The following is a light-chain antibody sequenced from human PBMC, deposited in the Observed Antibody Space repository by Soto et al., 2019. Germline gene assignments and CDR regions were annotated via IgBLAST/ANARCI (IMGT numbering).Light chain of an antibody. Sequence: IKMTQSPSTLSASLGDRVTIPCRASQSISSSLAWYQQKPGKAPKLLIYDASSMESGVPSRFSGSGSGTEFTLTISSLQPDDFATYYCQQYNSYSEAFGQGTKVDIK. CDR3: QQYNSYSEA. CDR1: QSISSS. CDR2: DAS. J-gene: IGKJ1*01. V-gene: IGKV1-5*01.